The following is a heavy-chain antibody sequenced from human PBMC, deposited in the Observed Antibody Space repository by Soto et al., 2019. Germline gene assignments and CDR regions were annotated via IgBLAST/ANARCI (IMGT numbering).Heavy chain of an antibody. J-gene: IGHJ6*02. CDR1: GFSCSSYW. Sequence: PGGAVRRSCAASGFSCSSYWMNWVRQAPGKGLVWVSRINSDGSSTSYADSVKGRFTISRDNAKNTLYLQMNSLRAEDTAVYYCATSSPDEGLYYYYYYGMDVWGQGTTVTVSS. V-gene: IGHV3-74*01. CDR3: ATSSPDEGLYYYYYYGMDV. CDR2: INSDGSST.